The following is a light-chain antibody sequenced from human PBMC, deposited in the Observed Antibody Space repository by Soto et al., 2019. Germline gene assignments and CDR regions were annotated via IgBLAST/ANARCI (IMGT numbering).Light chain of an antibody. V-gene: IGKV3-20*01. CDR3: QQYGSSPWT. CDR2: GAS. CDR1: QSVSSNY. Sequence: EIVLTQSPGTLSLSPGERAILSCRASQSVSSNYLAWYRQRPGQAPSLLIYGASSRATGIPARFSGSGSGTDFTLTISRLEPEDFAVYYCQQYGSSPWTFGQGTKVDIK. J-gene: IGKJ1*01.